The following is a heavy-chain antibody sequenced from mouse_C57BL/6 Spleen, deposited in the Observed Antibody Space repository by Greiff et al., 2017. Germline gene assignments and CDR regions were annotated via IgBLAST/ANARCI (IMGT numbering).Heavy chain of an antibody. Sequence: QVQLQQPGAELVRPGTSVKLSCKASGYTFTSYWMHWVKQRPGQGLEWIGVIDPSDSYTNYNQKFKGKATLTVDTSSSTAYMQLSSLTSEDSAVYYCARGGTTVVEVDYWGQGTTLTVSS. D-gene: IGHD1-1*01. CDR2: IDPSDSYT. CDR1: GYTFTSYW. V-gene: IGHV1-59*01. CDR3: ARGGTTVVEVDY. J-gene: IGHJ2*01.